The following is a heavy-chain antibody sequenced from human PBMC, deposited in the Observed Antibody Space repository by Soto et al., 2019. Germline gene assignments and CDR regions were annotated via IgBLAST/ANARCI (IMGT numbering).Heavy chain of an antibody. CDR2: INANNGGA. V-gene: IGHV1-2*02. Sequence: QVQLVQSGAEVKKPGASVKVSCKASGYTFTDYHIHWVRQAPGQGLEFMGWINANNGGAGSAQQFQGRVTVTRDTSITTVYLELSNLRSDNTAVYYCAREGGSETLQPSYNWFDTWGHGTLVTLSS. J-gene: IGHJ5*01. D-gene: IGHD6-25*01. CDR1: GYTFTDYH. CDR3: AREGGSETLQPSYNWFDT.